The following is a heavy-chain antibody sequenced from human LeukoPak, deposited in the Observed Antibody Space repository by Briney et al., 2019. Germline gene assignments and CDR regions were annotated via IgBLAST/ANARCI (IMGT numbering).Heavy chain of an antibody. V-gene: IGHV4-34*01. CDR1: GGSFSGYY. Sequence: SSETLSLSCAVYGGSFSGYYWSWIRRPPGKGLEWIGEINHSGSTNYNPSLKSRVTISVDTSKNQFSLKLSSVTAADTAVYYCATIYDSSGYYHYWGQGTLVTVSS. D-gene: IGHD3-22*01. CDR3: ATIYDSSGYYHY. J-gene: IGHJ4*02. CDR2: INHSGST.